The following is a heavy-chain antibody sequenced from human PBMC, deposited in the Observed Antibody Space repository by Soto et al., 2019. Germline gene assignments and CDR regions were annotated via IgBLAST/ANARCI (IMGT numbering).Heavy chain of an antibody. CDR1: GDSISSNNNY. Sequence: SEMLSLTCTVSGDSISSNNNYWSWIRQPPGEGLEWIGFISYSGTTSYSPSLKSRVAISLDTSKNQFSLSLSSVTAADTAVYYCARGRGYSYGLDPWGQGTLVTVSS. CDR3: ARGRGYSYGLDP. V-gene: IGHV4-30-4*01. CDR2: ISYSGTT. J-gene: IGHJ5*02. D-gene: IGHD5-18*01.